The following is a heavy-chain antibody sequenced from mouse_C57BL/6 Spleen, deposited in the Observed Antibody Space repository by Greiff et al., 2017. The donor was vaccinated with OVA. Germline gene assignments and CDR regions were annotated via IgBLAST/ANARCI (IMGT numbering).Heavy chain of an antibody. D-gene: IGHD3-2*02. J-gene: IGHJ4*01. CDR2: IDPETGGT. CDR1: GYTFTDYE. V-gene: IGHV1-15*01. CDR3: TRSAQATCMDY. Sequence: VQLQQSGAELVRPGASVTLSCKASGYTFTDYEMHWVKQTPVHGLEWIGAIDPETGGTAYNQKFKGKAILTADKSSSTAYMELRSLTSEDSAVYYCTRSAQATCMDYWGQGTSVTVSS.